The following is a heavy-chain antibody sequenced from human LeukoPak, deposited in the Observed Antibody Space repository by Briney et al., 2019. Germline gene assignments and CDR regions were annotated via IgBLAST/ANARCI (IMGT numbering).Heavy chain of an antibody. CDR3: ARSLWAYSGYGDAFDI. CDR1: GYTFTNYG. V-gene: IGHV1-69*13. J-gene: IGHJ3*02. D-gene: IGHD5-12*01. Sequence: VASVKVSCKASGYTFTNYGITWVRQAPGQGLEWMGGIIPIFGTANYAQKFQGRVTITADESTSTAYMELSSLRSEDTAVYYCARSLWAYSGYGDAFDIWGQGTMVTVSS. CDR2: IIPIFGTA.